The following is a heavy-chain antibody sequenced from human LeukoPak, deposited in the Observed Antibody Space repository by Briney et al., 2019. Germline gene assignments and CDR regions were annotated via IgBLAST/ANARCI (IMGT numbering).Heavy chain of an antibody. CDR2: IKQDGSEK. CDR3: ARTLRQFAPEGSGYFNWFDP. D-gene: IGHD3-22*01. Sequence: PGGSLRLSCAASGFTFSSYWMSWVRQAPGKGLEWVANIKQDGSEKYYVDSVKGRFTGSRDNAKNSLYLQMNSLRVEDTAVYYCARTLRQFAPEGSGYFNWFDPWGQGTLVTVSS. CDR1: GFTFSSYW. V-gene: IGHV3-7*01. J-gene: IGHJ5*02.